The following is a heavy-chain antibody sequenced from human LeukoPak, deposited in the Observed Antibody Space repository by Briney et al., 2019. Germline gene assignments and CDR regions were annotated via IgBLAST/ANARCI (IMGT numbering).Heavy chain of an antibody. V-gene: IGHV3-23*01. J-gene: IGHJ3*02. CDR1: QFNFNKFG. Sequence: GGSLRLSCATSQFNFNKFGMTWVRQAPGKGLEWVSSISGNGGSTQYADSVQGRFAISRDNSKNTLYLQMNSLRAEDTAVYFCAKDPNGDYIGTFDIWGQGTMVTISS. D-gene: IGHD4-17*01. CDR2: ISGNGGST. CDR3: AKDPNGDYIGTFDI.